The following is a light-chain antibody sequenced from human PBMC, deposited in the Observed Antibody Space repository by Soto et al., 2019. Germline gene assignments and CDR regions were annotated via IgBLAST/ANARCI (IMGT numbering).Light chain of an antibody. CDR2: DNN. CDR3: QSYDSSLSGVV. J-gene: IGLJ2*01. V-gene: IGLV1-40*01. CDR1: D. Sequence: DVHWYQHLPGTAPKLLIYDNNNRPSGVPDRFSGSKSGTSASLAITGLQAEDEADYYCQSYDSSLSGVVFGGGTQLTVL.